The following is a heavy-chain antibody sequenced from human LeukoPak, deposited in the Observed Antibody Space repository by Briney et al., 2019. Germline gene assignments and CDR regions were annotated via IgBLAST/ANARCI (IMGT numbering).Heavy chain of an antibody. Sequence: GGSLRLSCAASGFTFSNYWMSWVRQAPGKGLEWVANIKQDGSEKYYVDSVKGRFTISRDNAKNSLYLQMNSLATEDTAVYYCARDYRSSSGRSIDYWGQGTLVPVSS. V-gene: IGHV3-7*01. D-gene: IGHD6-6*01. CDR1: GFTFSNYW. CDR3: ARDYRSSSGRSIDY. J-gene: IGHJ4*02. CDR2: IKQDGSEK.